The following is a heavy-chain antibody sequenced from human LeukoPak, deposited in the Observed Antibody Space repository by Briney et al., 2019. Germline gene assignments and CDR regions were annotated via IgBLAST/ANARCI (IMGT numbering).Heavy chain of an antibody. V-gene: IGHV4-4*07. CDR3: ARDPNYYDSSGPHFDY. D-gene: IGHD3-22*01. Sequence: SETLSLTCTVSGGSISSYYWSWIRQPAGKGLEWIGRIYTSGSTNYNPSLKSRVTMSVDTSKNQFSLKLSSVTAAGTAVYYCARDPNYYDSSGPHFDYWGQGTLVTVSS. CDR1: GGSISSYY. CDR2: IYTSGST. J-gene: IGHJ4*02.